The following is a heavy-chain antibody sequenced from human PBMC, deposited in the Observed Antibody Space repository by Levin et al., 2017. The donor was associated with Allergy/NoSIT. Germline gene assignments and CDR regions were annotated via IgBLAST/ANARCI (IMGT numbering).Heavy chain of an antibody. Sequence: GESLKISCKASGYTFTDYYIHWVRQAPGQGLEWMGWMNPNSGGIMYAQTFQGRVTMTRDTSISTAYMELSGLRSEDTAVYYCGRVSLSWSQDDVWFDYWGQGTLLTVSS. D-gene: IGHD3-16*01. CDR3: GRVSLSWSQDDVWFDY. CDR2: MNPNSGGI. CDR1: GYTFTDYY. J-gene: IGHJ4*02. V-gene: IGHV1-2*02.